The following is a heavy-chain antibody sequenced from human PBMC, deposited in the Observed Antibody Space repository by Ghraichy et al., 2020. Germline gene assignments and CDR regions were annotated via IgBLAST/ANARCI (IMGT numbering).Heavy chain of an antibody. CDR3: AGPWNHSAFDI. V-gene: IGHV4-31*03. D-gene: IGHD1-14*01. CDR1: GGSISSGGYY. J-gene: IGHJ3*02. Sequence: SETLSLTCTVSGGSISSGGYYWSWIRQHPGKGLEWIGYIYYSGNTYYNPSLKSRVTISIDTSKNQFSLKLTSVTAADTAVYYCAGPWNHSAFDIWGQGTMVTVSS. CDR2: IYYSGNT.